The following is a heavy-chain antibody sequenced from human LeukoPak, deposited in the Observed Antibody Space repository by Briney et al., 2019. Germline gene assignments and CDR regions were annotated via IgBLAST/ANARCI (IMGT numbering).Heavy chain of an antibody. Sequence: GGSLRLSCAASGFTVSSNYMSWVRQAPGKGLEWVSVIYSGGSTYYADSVEGRFTISRDNSKNTLYLQMNSLRAEDTAVYYCARALSTIAAAGLYYFDYWGQGTLVTVSS. CDR1: GFTVSSNY. J-gene: IGHJ4*02. CDR2: IYSGGST. D-gene: IGHD6-13*01. CDR3: ARALSTIAAAGLYYFDY. V-gene: IGHV3-53*01.